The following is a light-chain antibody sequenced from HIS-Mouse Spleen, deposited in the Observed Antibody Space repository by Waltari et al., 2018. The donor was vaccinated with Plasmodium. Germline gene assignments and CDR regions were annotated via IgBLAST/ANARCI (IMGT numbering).Light chain of an antibody. CDR1: NSDVGGYNS. CDR2: EVS. V-gene: IGLV2-8*01. CDR3: SSYAGSNNLV. Sequence: QSALTQPPSASGSPGQSVTISCTGTNSDVGGYNSVSWYHHHPGQAPKRMIYEVSKRPSGVPDRFSGSKSGNTASLTVSGLQAEDEADYYCSSYAGSNNLVFGGGTKLTVL. J-gene: IGLJ2*01.